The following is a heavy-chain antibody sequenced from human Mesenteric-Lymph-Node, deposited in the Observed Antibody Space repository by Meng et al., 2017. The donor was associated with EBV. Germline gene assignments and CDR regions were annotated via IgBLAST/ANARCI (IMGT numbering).Heavy chain of an antibody. V-gene: IGHV4-39*07. Sequence: HLHLQESGPGLVKPSETLSPTCTASGGSISSSNYYWGWIRQPPGKGLEWIGTIYYSGSTYYNPSLKSRVTISVGTSKNQFSLKLSSVTAADTAFYYCARITGPGLPYYFDYWGQGTLVTVSS. CDR1: GGSISSSNYY. CDR3: ARITGPGLPYYFDY. D-gene: IGHD2-8*02. CDR2: IYYSGST. J-gene: IGHJ4*02.